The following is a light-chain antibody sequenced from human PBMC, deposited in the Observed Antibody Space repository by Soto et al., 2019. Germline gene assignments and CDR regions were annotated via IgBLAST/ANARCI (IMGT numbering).Light chain of an antibody. CDR1: SSDVGGYNY. V-gene: IGLV2-14*01. J-gene: IGLJ1*01. Sequence: QSVLTQPASVSGSPGQSITISCSGTSSDVGGYNYVSWYQQHPGKAPQVMIYDVGDRPSGVSYRFSGSKSGNTASLTISGLQAADEADYFCSSFTSSMTNVFGSGTKVTVL. CDR3: SSFTSSMTNV. CDR2: DVG.